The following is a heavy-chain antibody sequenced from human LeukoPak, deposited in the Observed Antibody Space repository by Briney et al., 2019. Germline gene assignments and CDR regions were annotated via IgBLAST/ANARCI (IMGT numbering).Heavy chain of an antibody. Sequence: ASVKVSCKASGYTFTGYYMHWVRQAPGQGLEWMGWINPNSGGTNYAQKFQGRVTMTRDTSISTAYMELSRLRSDDTAVYYCARVMRHHYDSSGYYGRWEAFDIWGQGTMVTVSS. J-gene: IGHJ3*02. CDR1: GYTFTGYY. CDR3: ARVMRHHYDSSGYYGRWEAFDI. CDR2: INPNSGGT. V-gene: IGHV1-2*02. D-gene: IGHD3-22*01.